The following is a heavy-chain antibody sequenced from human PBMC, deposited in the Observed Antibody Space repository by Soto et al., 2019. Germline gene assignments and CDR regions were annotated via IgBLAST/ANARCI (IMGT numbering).Heavy chain of an antibody. J-gene: IGHJ5*02. Sequence: SVKVSCKASGCTFSSYAISGVRQAPGQGLEWMGGIIPIFGTANYAQKFQGRVTITADKSTSTAYMELSSLRSEDTAVYYCARDPGGVTGTDPWGQGTLVTVSS. V-gene: IGHV1-69*06. CDR1: GCTFSSYA. CDR3: ARDPGGVTGTDP. D-gene: IGHD1-20*01. CDR2: IIPIFGTA.